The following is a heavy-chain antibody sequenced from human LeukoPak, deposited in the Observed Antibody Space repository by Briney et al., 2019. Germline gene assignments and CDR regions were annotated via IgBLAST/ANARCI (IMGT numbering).Heavy chain of an antibody. D-gene: IGHD3-22*01. J-gene: IGHJ4*02. CDR3: AKRPYYYDSSGWELSYFDY. Sequence: GGSLRLSCAASGFTFSSYGMNWVRQAPGKGLEWVSSISSSTSYIYYADSVKGRFTISRDNAKNSLFLQMNSLRAEDTAVYYRAKRPYYYDSSGWELSYFDYWGQGTLVTVSS. CDR2: ISSSTSYI. V-gene: IGHV3-21*01. CDR1: GFTFSSYG.